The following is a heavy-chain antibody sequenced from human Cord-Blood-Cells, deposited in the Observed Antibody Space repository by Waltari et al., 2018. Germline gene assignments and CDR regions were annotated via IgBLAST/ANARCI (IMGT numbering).Heavy chain of an antibody. Sequence: EVQLVESGGGLVQPGGSLRLSCAASGFTFSSYWMSWVRQAPGKGLGWVANIKQDGSEKYYVDSVKGRFTISRDNAKNSLYLQMNSLRAEDTAVYYCARSWELLSSAFDIWGQGTMVTVSS. CDR3: ARSWELLSSAFDI. J-gene: IGHJ3*02. D-gene: IGHD1-26*01. CDR2: IKQDGSEK. CDR1: GFTFSSYW. V-gene: IGHV3-7*01.